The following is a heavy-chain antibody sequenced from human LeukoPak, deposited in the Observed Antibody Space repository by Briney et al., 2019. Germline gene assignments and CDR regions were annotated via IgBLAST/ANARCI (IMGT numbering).Heavy chain of an antibody. Sequence: ASVKVSCKASGYTFTSYYMHWVRQAPGQGLEWMGIINPSGGSTSYAQKFQGRVTMTRDTSTSTVYMELSSLRSEDTAVYYCARGGLQQLVKRGDAFDIWGQGTMVTVSS. CDR2: INPSGGST. D-gene: IGHD6-13*01. CDR3: ARGGLQQLVKRGDAFDI. CDR1: GYTFTSYY. V-gene: IGHV1-46*01. J-gene: IGHJ3*02.